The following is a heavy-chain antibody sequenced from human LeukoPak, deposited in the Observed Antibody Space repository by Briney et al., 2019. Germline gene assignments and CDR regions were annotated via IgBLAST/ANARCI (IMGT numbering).Heavy chain of an antibody. Sequence: SETLSLTCTVSGGSISSSSYYWGWIRQPPGKGLEWIGSIYYSGSTNYNPSLKSRVTISVDTSKNQLSLKLSSVTAADTAVYYCARGRRYCSGGSCYSVSRWFDPWGQGTLVTVSS. J-gene: IGHJ5*02. CDR1: GGSISSSSYY. CDR3: ARGRRYCSGGSCYSVSRWFDP. CDR2: IYYSGST. V-gene: IGHV4-39*07. D-gene: IGHD2-15*01.